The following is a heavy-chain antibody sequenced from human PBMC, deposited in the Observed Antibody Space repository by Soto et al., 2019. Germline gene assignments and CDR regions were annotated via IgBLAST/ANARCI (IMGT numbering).Heavy chain of an antibody. V-gene: IGHV5-51*01. CDR1: GYSFTSYW. D-gene: IGHD4-17*01. Sequence: GESLKISCKGSGYSFTSYWIGWVRQMPGKGLEWMGIIYPGDSDTRYSPSFQGQVTISADKSISTAYLQWSSLKASDTAMYYCARQDYGDSIDYYYYYGMDVWGQGTTVTVSS. CDR3: ARQDYGDSIDYYYYYGMDV. J-gene: IGHJ6*02. CDR2: IYPGDSDT.